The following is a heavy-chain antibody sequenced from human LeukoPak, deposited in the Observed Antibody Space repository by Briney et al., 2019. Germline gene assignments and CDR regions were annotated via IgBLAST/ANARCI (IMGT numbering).Heavy chain of an antibody. V-gene: IGHV3-23*01. CDR2: IPSSGDNT. CDR3: AKDRVAIFGVVTTHWFDP. D-gene: IGHD3-3*01. J-gene: IGHJ5*02. CDR1: GFTFSSYA. Sequence: KTGESLRLACAASGFTFSSYAMNWVRQAPGKGLEWVSGIPSSGDNTYYADSVKGRFTISRDNSKKTLWLQLTSLRVEDTAVYYCAKDRVAIFGVVTTHWFDPWGQGTLVTVSS.